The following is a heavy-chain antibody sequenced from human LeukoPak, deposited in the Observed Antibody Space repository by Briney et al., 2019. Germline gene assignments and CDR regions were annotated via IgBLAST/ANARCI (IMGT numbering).Heavy chain of an antibody. J-gene: IGHJ5*02. V-gene: IGHV1-46*01. CDR3: ARAGYRVWFGESQYNWFDP. CDR1: GYTFTSYY. CDR2: INPSGGST. Sequence: ASVTVSCKASGYTFTSYYMHWVRHAPGQGLEWMGIINPSGGSTSYAQKFQGRVTMTRDMSTSTVYMELSSLRSEDTAVYYCARAGYRVWFGESQYNWFDPWGQGTLVTVSS. D-gene: IGHD3-10*01.